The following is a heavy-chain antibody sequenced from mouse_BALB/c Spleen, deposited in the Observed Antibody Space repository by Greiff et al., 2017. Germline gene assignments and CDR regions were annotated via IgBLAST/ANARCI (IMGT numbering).Heavy chain of an antibody. Sequence: QVQLQQSGPELVRPGVSVKISCKGSGYTFTDYAMHWVKQSHAKSLEWIGFISTYYGNTNYNQKFKGKATLTVDKSSSTAYMELARLTSEDSAIYYCASKGDYGYEFAYWGQGTLVTVSA. D-gene: IGHD1-2*01. CDR3: ASKGDYGYEFAY. CDR2: ISTYYGNT. J-gene: IGHJ3*01. CDR1: GYTFTDYA. V-gene: IGHV1-67*01.